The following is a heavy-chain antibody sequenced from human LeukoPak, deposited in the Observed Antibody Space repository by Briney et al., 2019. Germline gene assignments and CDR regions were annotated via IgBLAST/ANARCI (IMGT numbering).Heavy chain of an antibody. D-gene: IGHD3-16*01. CDR2: IVVGRGNT. J-gene: IGHJ5*02. CDR3: AADLPGGAMFDP. V-gene: IGHV1-58*02. CDR1: GFTFISSA. Sequence: TSVKVSCKASGFTFISSAIPWVRQARGQRLEWMGWIVVGRGNTNYAQNFQERVTITRDMSTSTAYMELSSLRSEDTAVYYCAADLPGGAMFDPWGQGTLVTVSS.